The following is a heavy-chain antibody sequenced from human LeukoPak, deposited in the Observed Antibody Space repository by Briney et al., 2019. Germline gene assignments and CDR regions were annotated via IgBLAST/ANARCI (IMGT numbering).Heavy chain of an antibody. J-gene: IGHJ4*02. Sequence: GGSLRLSCAASGFTFSTYAMSWVRQAPGKGLEWVSSISSSGANTYFADSVKGRFTIARDNSKNTLYLQMSSLRAEDTAVYYCAKRDRPCSGDCSAPYYFDYWGQGTLVTVSS. CDR2: ISSSGANT. V-gene: IGHV3-23*01. CDR3: AKRDRPCSGDCSAPYYFDY. D-gene: IGHD2-21*02. CDR1: GFTFSTYA.